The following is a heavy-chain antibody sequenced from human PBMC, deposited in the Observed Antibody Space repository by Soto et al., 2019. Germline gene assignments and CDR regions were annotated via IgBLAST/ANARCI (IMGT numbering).Heavy chain of an antibody. CDR1: GGSISSGDYY. CDR3: ATRSIAARWDNWFAP. CDR2: IYYSGST. J-gene: IGHJ5*02. V-gene: IGHV4-30-4*01. Sequence: SETLSLTCTVSGGSISSGDYYWSWIRQPPGKGLEWIGYIYYSGSTYYNPSLKSRVTISVDTSKNQFSLKLSSVTAADTAVYYCATRSIAARWDNWFAPWGQGTLVTVSS. D-gene: IGHD6-6*01.